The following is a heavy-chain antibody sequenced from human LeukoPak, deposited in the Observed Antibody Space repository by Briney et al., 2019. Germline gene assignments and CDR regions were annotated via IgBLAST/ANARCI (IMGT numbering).Heavy chain of an antibody. V-gene: IGHV4-59*01. CDR3: AGAGIAAAGTGWFDP. CDR1: GGSISSYY. J-gene: IGHJ5*02. D-gene: IGHD6-13*01. Sequence: PSETLSLTCTVSGGSISSYYWSWIRQPPGRGLEWVGYIYYSGRTNYNPSLKSRVTISVDTSKNQFSLKLSSVTGADTAVYYCAGAGIAAAGTGWFDPGGQGTLVTVSS. CDR2: IYYSGRT.